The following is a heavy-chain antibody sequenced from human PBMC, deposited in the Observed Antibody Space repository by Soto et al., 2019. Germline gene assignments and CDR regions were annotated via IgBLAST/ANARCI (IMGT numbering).Heavy chain of an antibody. J-gene: IGHJ4*02. V-gene: IGHV1-8*01. CDR1: GNTFTSYD. D-gene: IGHD3-10*01. Sequence: SVKVSCKASGNTFTSYDITWVRQATGHGLEWMGWINPNSGNIGYAQKFQGRVTMTRDTAIRTAYMEVSRLRSDDTAVYYCERGRSSGSYYLLDYWGQGTLVTVS. CDR2: INPNSGNI. CDR3: ERGRSSGSYYLLDY.